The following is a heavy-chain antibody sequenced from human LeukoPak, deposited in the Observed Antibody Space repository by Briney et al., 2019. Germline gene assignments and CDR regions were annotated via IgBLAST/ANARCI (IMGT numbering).Heavy chain of an antibody. CDR2: INPNSGGT. J-gene: IGHJ3*02. V-gene: IGHV1-2*02. CDR1: GYTFTGYY. CDR3: ATPPYYDSSGGAFDI. D-gene: IGHD3-22*01. Sequence: ASVKVSCKASGYTFTGYYMHWVRQAPGQGLEWMGWINPNSGGTNYAQKFQGRVTMTRDTPISTAYMEPSRLRSDDTAVYYCATPPYYDSSGGAFDIRGQGTMVTVSS.